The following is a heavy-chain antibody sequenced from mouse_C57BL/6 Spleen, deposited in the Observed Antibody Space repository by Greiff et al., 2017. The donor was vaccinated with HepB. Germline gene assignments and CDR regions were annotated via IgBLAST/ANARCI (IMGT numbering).Heavy chain of an antibody. Sequence: ESGPGLVKPSQSLSLTCSVTGYSITSGYYWNWIRQFPGNKLEWMGYISYDGSNNYNPSLKNRISITRDTSKNQFFLKLNSVTTEDTATYYCARASSHYYYAMDYWGQGTSVTVSS. V-gene: IGHV3-6*01. CDR2: ISYDGSN. D-gene: IGHD1-1*01. J-gene: IGHJ4*01. CDR1: GYSITSGYY. CDR3: ARASSHYYYAMDY.